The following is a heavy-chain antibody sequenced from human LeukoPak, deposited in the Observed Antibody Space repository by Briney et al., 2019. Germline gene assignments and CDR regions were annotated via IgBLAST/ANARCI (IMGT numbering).Heavy chain of an antibody. D-gene: IGHD2-21*01. CDR3: TVISGDY. J-gene: IGHJ4*02. V-gene: IGHV3-49*03. CDR1: GFTFGDYI. Sequence: GGSLRLSCTASGFTFGDYIMSWFRQAPGKGLEWVGFIRSKPSGGTTEYAASVKGRFTISRDDSKSIAYLQMNSLKTEDTAVYYCTVISGDYWGQGTLVTVSS. CDR2: IRSKPSGGTT.